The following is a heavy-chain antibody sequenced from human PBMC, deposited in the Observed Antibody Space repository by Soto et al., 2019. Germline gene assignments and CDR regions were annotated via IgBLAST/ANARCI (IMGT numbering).Heavy chain of an antibody. V-gene: IGHV5-51*01. J-gene: IGHJ5*02. Sequence: PGESLKISCKGSGYSITSYWIGWVRQMPGKGLEWMGIIYPGDSHTRYSPSFQGQVTISADKSISTAYLQWSSLKASDTAMYYCARSSCSGGTCYHWFDPWGQGTLVTVSS. D-gene: IGHD2-15*01. CDR1: GYSITSYW. CDR3: ARSSCSGGTCYHWFDP. CDR2: IYPGDSHT.